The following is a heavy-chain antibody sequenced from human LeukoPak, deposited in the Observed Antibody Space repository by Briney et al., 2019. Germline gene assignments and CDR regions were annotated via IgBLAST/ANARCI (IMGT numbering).Heavy chain of an antibody. D-gene: IGHD3-3*01. Sequence: SETLSLTCTVSGGSISGYYWSWIRQPPGKGLEWIGYIYYSGSTNYNPSLKSRVTISVDTSKNQFSLKLSSVTAADTAVYYCARYDFILISYFDLWGRGALVTVSS. V-gene: IGHV4-59*01. CDR2: IYYSGST. J-gene: IGHJ2*01. CDR3: ARYDFILISYFDL. CDR1: GGSISGYY.